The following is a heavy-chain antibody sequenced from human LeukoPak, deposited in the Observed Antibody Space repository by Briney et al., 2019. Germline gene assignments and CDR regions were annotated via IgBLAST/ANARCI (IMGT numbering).Heavy chain of an antibody. Sequence: GESLKISCKGSGYSFSTYGIGWVRQMPGKGLEWMGVISPGDSDTRYSPSFQGQVTISADKSISTAYLQWSSLKASDTAMYYCARHLDDSSGYYYRTMYYFDYWGQGTLVTVSS. CDR2: ISPGDSDT. CDR3: ARHLDDSSGYYYRTMYYFDY. V-gene: IGHV5-51*01. J-gene: IGHJ4*02. CDR1: GYSFSTYG. D-gene: IGHD3-22*01.